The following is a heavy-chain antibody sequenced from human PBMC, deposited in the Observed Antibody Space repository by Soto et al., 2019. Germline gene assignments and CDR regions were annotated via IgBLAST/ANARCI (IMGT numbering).Heavy chain of an antibody. J-gene: IGHJ6*02. V-gene: IGHV4-59*01. CDR2: IYYSGST. D-gene: IGHD3-3*01. CDR1: GGSISSYY. CDR3: ARDMASYYDFWSGGGLGMDV. Sequence: KTSETLSLTCTVSGGSISSYYWSWIRQPPGKGLEWIGYIYYSGSTNYNPSLKSRVTISVDTSKNQFSLKLSSVTAADTAVYYCARDMASYYDFWSGGGLGMDVWGQGTTVTVSS.